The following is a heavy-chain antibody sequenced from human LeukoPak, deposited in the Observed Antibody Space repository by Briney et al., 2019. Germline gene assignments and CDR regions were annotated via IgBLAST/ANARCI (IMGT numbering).Heavy chain of an antibody. CDR2: IFPGDSNT. Sequence: GESLKISCKGSGSNFDNYWIAWVRQMPGKGLEWMGIIFPGDSNTRYSPSFQGQVTISADKSINTAYLQWSSLKASDTAIYYCAREQQLVLFDYWGQGALVTVSS. V-gene: IGHV5-51*01. J-gene: IGHJ4*02. D-gene: IGHD1-1*01. CDR1: GSNFDNYW. CDR3: AREQQLVLFDY.